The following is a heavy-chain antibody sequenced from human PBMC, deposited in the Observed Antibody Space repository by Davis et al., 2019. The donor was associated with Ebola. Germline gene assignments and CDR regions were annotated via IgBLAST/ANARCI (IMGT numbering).Heavy chain of an antibody. CDR3: ARTLARTSIDSSGYYPLSFDY. J-gene: IGHJ4*02. D-gene: IGHD3-22*01. CDR2: IIPIFGTA. CDR1: GGTFSSYA. Sequence: SVKVSCKASGGTFSSYAISWVRQAPGQGLEWMGGIIPIFGTANYAQKFQGRVTITADESTSTAYMELSSLRSEDTAVYYCARTLARTSIDSSGYYPLSFDYWGQGTLVTVSS. V-gene: IGHV1-69*13.